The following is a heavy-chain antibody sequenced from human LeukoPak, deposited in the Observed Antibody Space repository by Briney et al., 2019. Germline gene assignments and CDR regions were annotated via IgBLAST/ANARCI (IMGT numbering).Heavy chain of an antibody. V-gene: IGHV1-2*02. CDR2: INPDSGGT. CDR3: ARARGLIYSDYDLFDS. J-gene: IGHJ4*02. Sequence: ASVKVSCKASGYTFTDNYIHWVRQAPGQGLEWVGWINPDSGGTDYAQKFQGRVTVTRDTSISTVYLEVNRVRSADTAVYVCARARGLIYSDYDLFDSWGQGTLVTVSS. D-gene: IGHD5-12*01. CDR1: GYTFTDNY.